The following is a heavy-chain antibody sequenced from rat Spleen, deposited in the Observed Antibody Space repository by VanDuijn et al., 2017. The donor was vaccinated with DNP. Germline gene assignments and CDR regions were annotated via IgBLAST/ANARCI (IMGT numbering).Heavy chain of an antibody. CDR2: ISSDGSHT. CDR3: ATFITTTAYWYFDF. J-gene: IGHJ1*01. Sequence: EVKLVESGGGLVQPGRSLKLSCAGSGFTFSDYYMAWVRQTPTKGLDWVASISSDGSHTYYRDSVKGRFTISRDNAKSSLFLQMDSLRSEDTATYFVATFITTTAYWYFDFWGPGTMVTVSS. V-gene: IGHV5-20*01. D-gene: IGHD1-10*01. CDR1: GFTFSDYY.